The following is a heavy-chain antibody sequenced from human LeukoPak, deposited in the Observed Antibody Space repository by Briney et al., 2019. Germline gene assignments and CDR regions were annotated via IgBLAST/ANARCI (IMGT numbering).Heavy chain of an antibody. Sequence: GGSLRLSCAASGLTFSSHSMNWVRQAPGKGLEWISHIRSSSSTRTTYYADSVKGRFTISRDDATNSLYLQMNSLRDEDTAVYYCASWAGTTAGFSGPFDFWGQGTLVTVSS. CDR2: IRSSSSTR. V-gene: IGHV3-48*02. D-gene: IGHD6-25*01. J-gene: IGHJ4*02. CDR3: ASWAGTTAGFSGPFDF. CDR1: GLTFSSHS.